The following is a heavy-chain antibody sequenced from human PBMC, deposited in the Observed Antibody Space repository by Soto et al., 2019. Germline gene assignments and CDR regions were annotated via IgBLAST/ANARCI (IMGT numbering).Heavy chain of an antibody. J-gene: IGHJ4*02. D-gene: IGHD6-19*01. Sequence: SETLSLTCTVSGGSISSSSYYWGWIRQPPGKGLEWIGSIYYSGSTYYNPSLKSRVTISVDTSKNQFSLKLSSVTAADTAVYYCARHIGIAVAGNYFDYWGQGTLVTRLL. CDR1: GGSISSSSYY. CDR3: ARHIGIAVAGNYFDY. V-gene: IGHV4-39*01. CDR2: IYYSGST.